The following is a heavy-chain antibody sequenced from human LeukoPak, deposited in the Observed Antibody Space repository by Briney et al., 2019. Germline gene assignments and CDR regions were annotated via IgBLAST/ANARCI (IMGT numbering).Heavy chain of an antibody. D-gene: IGHD4-23*01. V-gene: IGHV3-23*01. Sequence: PGGSLRLSCAASGFTFSSYAMSWVRQAPGKGLEWVSAISGSGGSTYYADSVKGRFTISRDNSKNTLYLQMNSLRAEDTAVYYCAKQVRGDYGRNVGYYFDYWGQGTLVTVSS. J-gene: IGHJ4*02. CDR2: ISGSGGST. CDR3: AKQVRGDYGRNVGYYFDY. CDR1: GFTFSSYA.